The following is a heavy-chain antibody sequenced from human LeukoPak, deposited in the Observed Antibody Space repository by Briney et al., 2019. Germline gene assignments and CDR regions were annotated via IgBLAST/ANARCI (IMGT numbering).Heavy chain of an antibody. J-gene: IGHJ4*02. V-gene: IGHV3-21*01. CDR1: GFTFSSYS. Sequence: GGSLRLSCAASGFTFSSYSMNWVRQAPGKGLEWVSSISSSSSYIYYADSVKGRFTISRDNAKNSLYLQMNSLRAEDTAVYYCARDPANYYDSSGYYYFDYWGQGTLVTDSS. D-gene: IGHD3-22*01. CDR2: ISSSSSYI. CDR3: ARDPANYYDSSGYYYFDY.